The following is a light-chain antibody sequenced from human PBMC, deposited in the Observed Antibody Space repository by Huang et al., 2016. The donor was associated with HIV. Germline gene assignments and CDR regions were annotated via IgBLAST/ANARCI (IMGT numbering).Light chain of an antibody. Sequence: DIQMTQSPSSLSASVGDRVTITCRASQSINSYLNWYQQKPGKAPKVLIYDASSLQSGVPSRFSGSGSGTDFTLNINRLQPEDFAIYYCQQSDNTPLTFGGGTRLEIK. CDR3: QQSDNTPLT. CDR1: QSINSY. CDR2: DAS. J-gene: IGKJ4*01. V-gene: IGKV1-39*01.